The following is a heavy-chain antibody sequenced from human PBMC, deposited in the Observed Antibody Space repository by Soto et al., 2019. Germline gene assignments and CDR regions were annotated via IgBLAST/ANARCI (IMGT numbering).Heavy chain of an antibody. V-gene: IGHV1-18*01. J-gene: IGHJ4*02. CDR1: GYTFTSYG. Sequence: ASVKVSCKASGYTFTSYGISWVRQAPGQGLEWMGWISAYNGNTNYAQKLQGRVTMTTDTSTSTAYMELRSLRSDDTAVYYCAGAPYDLFCSGYYTGIYDYWGQGTLVTVSS. D-gene: IGHD3-3*01. CDR3: AGAPYDLFCSGYYTGIYDY. CDR2: ISAYNGNT.